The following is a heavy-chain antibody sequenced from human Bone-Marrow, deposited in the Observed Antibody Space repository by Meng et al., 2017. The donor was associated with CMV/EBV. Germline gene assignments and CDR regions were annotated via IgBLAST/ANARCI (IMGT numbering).Heavy chain of an antibody. D-gene: IGHD1-26*01. CDR2: ITHSGST. V-gene: IGHV4-34*01. Sequence: HVHLQQSGAGLLTPSEAPALTFGVYGARFSGYWSWVRQPPGKGLEWIGEITHSGSTNYNVSLKSRVTISIDTSKNQFSLKLSSVTATDTAVYYCAPGFRSWSGSYSSWGQGTLVTVSS. J-gene: IGHJ4*02. CDR1: GARFSGY. CDR3: APGFRSWSGSYSS.